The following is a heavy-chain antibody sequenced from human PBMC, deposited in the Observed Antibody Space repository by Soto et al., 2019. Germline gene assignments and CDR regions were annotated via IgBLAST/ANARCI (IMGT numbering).Heavy chain of an antibody. CDR1: GGTFNGYY. D-gene: IGHD6-19*01. Sequence: QVQLPQWGAGLLKPSETLSLTCAVYGGTFNGYYWSWIRQPPGKGLEWIGEINHSGSTNHSPSLKSRVTISVDTSKNQFSLKLSSVTAADTAVYYCARSRLNSGWASPFDQWGQGTLVTVSS. CDR3: ARSRLNSGWASPFDQ. V-gene: IGHV4-34*01. CDR2: INHSGST. J-gene: IGHJ4*02.